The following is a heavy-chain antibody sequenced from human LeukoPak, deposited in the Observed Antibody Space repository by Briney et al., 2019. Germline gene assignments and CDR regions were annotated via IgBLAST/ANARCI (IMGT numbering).Heavy chain of an antibody. J-gene: IGHJ4*02. V-gene: IGHV3-48*01. D-gene: IGHD2/OR15-2a*01. CDR3: ANQDSTEYSYYFDF. Sequence: GGSLRLSCAASGFTFSSYSMNWVRQAPGKGLEWVSYISSSSSTIYYADSVKGRLTISRDNSKNTLYLQMNSLRAEDTAVYYCANQDSTEYSYYFDFWGQGTLVTVSS. CDR1: GFTFSSYS. CDR2: ISSSSSTI.